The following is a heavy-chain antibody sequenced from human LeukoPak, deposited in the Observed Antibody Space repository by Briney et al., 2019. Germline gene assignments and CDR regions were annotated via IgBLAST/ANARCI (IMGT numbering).Heavy chain of an antibody. Sequence: ASVKVSCKASGYTFTSYGISWVRQAPGQGLEWMGWISAYNGNTNYAQKLQGRVTMTTDTSTSTAYMELRSLRSDDTAVYYCARVVDTAMAAYYCYYMDVWGKGTTVTVSS. J-gene: IGHJ6*03. D-gene: IGHD5-18*01. V-gene: IGHV1-18*01. CDR2: ISAYNGNT. CDR1: GYTFTSYG. CDR3: ARVVDTAMAAYYCYYMDV.